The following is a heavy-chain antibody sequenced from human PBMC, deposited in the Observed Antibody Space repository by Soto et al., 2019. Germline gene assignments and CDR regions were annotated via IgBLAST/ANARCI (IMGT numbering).Heavy chain of an antibody. Sequence: ASVKVSCKASGYTFTSYGISWVRQAPGQGLEWMGWISAYNGNTNYAQKLQGRVTMTTDTSTSTAYMELRSLRSDDTAVYYCARNLGRPTVATIMVDYWGQGTLVTVSS. CDR1: GYTFTSYG. V-gene: IGHV1-18*01. CDR2: ISAYNGNT. CDR3: ARNLGRPTVATIMVDY. D-gene: IGHD5-12*01. J-gene: IGHJ4*02.